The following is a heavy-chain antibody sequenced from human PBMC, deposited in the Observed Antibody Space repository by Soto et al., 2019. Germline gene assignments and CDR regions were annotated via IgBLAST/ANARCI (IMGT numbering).Heavy chain of an antibody. CDR2: MYYSGRT. D-gene: IGHD3-10*01. V-gene: IGHV4-31*03. Sequence: QVQLQESGPGLVKPSQTLSLTCTVSGGSISSGGYYWSWIRQHPGKGLEWIAYMYYSGRTYYNPSLXSXLPISVDTSKNQCSLKRSSVTAADPAVYYCARVPGVWGQGTLVTVSS. J-gene: IGHJ4*02. CDR1: GGSISSGGYY. CDR3: ARVPGV.